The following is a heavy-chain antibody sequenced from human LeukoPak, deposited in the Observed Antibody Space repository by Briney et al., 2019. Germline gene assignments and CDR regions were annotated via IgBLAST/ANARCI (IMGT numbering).Heavy chain of an antibody. CDR3: ARGSLWFGEISGTAFDI. CDR1: GYTFGAYH. J-gene: IGHJ3*02. D-gene: IGHD3-10*01. CDR2: INPNSGGT. Sequence: GASVKVSCKASGYTFGAYHMHWVRQAPGQGLEWMGWINPNSGGTNHEQKFQGRVTMTRDTSISTLYMEMTDLRSDDTAVYYCARGSLWFGEISGTAFDIWGQGTMVTVSS. V-gene: IGHV1-2*02.